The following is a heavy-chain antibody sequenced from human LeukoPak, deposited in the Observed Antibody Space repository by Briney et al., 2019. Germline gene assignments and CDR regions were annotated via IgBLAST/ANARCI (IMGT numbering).Heavy chain of an antibody. CDR1: GYSISSGYY. V-gene: IGHV4-38-2*02. CDR2: IYHSGST. Sequence: SETLSLTCTVSGYSISSGYYWGWIRQPPGKGLEWIGSIYHSGSTYYNPSLKSRVTISVDTSKNQFSLKLSSVTAADTAVYYCARDTGYYDGSGYYYVGWFDPWGQGTLVTVSS. D-gene: IGHD3-22*01. CDR3: ARDTGYYDGSGYYYVGWFDP. J-gene: IGHJ5*02.